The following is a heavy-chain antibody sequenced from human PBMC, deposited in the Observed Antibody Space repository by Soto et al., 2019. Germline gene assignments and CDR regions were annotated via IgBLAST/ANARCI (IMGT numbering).Heavy chain of an antibody. CDR1: GYAFTSYG. Sequence: ASVKVSCKASGYAFTSYGISWVRQAPGQGLEWMGWISAYNGNTNYAQKLQGRVTMTTDTSTSTAYMELSSLRSEDTAVYYCARTLYGDNDDYWGQGTLVTVSS. CDR2: ISAYNGNT. CDR3: ARTLYGDNDDY. J-gene: IGHJ4*02. V-gene: IGHV1-18*01. D-gene: IGHD4-17*01.